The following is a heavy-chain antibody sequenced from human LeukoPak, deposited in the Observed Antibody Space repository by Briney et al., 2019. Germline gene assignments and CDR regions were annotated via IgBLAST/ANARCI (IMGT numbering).Heavy chain of an antibody. V-gene: IGHV3-7*05. CDR1: GFPFSSYS. D-gene: IGHD2-2*01. CDR2: IKQDGTAT. J-gene: IGHJ4*02. CDR3: ARDLGYCGTTICYDLLDF. Sequence: GGPLRLPCAASGFPFSSYSMTWVRQSPGEGLEGVANIKQDGTATNYVDSVKGRFTISRDNDKNSLYLQMNSLRAEDTAVYFCARDLGYCGTTICYDLLDFWGQGTLVTVSS.